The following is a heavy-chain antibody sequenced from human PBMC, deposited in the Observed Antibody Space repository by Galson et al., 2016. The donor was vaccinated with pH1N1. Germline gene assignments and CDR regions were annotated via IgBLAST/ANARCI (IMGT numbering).Heavy chain of an antibody. J-gene: IGHJ5*02. CDR3: VRVGRYCSGNRCFSAWFDP. D-gene: IGHD2-15*01. Sequence: QSGAEVKKPGESLKISCKGSGYNFTNYWIGWVRQMPGRGLEWMGIIYPGDSDTKYSPSFQGQVSISVDKSVTTAYLQWGSVKASDTAMYFCVRVGRYCSGNRCFSAWFDPWGRGTLVTVSS. CDR1: GYNFTNYW. CDR2: IYPGDSDT. V-gene: IGHV5-51*03.